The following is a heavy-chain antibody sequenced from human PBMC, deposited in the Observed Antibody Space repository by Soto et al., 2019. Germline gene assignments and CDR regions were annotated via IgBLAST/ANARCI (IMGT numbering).Heavy chain of an antibody. V-gene: IGHV4-34*01. CDR2: INHSGST. CDR3: VRVHPWAFDI. CDR1: GGSFSGYY. Sequence: QVQLQQWGAGLLRPSETLSLTCAVYGGSFSGYYWSWFRQPPGKGLEWIGEINHSGSTNYNPSLKSRVTISLDTSKNQFSLKLNSVTAADTAVYYCVRVHPWAFDIWGQGTMVTVSS. J-gene: IGHJ3*02.